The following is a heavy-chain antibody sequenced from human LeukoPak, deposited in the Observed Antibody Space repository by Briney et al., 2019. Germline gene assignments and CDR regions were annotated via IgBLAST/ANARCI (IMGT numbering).Heavy chain of an antibody. V-gene: IGHV4-59*08. Sequence: PSETLSLTCTVSGGSISSYCWTWIRQPPGKELEWIGYIYKSGSTNYNPSLQSRVSMSVDTSNNQISLKLTSVTAADTAVYYCARRATTGPPYYLDYWGQGTLVTVSS. CDR3: ARRATTGPPYYLDY. CDR2: IYKSGST. CDR1: GGSISSYC. J-gene: IGHJ4*02. D-gene: IGHD1-26*01.